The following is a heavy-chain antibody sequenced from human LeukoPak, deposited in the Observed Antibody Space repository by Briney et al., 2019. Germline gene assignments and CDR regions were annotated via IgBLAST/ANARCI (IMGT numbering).Heavy chain of an antibody. Sequence: SETLSLTCTVSGGSIISQYWSWSRQPPRKGLEWMAGYIYYSGSTNYNPSLTSRVIITVDSSNNQFSLKLSSVTAADTAVYYCARDRGSTSTFDYWGQGTLVTVSS. V-gene: IGHV4-59*11. CDR1: GGSIISQY. CDR3: ARDRGSTSTFDY. CDR2: IYYSGST. D-gene: IGHD2-2*01. J-gene: IGHJ4*02.